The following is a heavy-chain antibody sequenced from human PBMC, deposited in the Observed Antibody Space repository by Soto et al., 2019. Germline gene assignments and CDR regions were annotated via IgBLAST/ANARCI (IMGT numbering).Heavy chain of an antibody. Sequence: PSETLSLTCTVSGGSISRYYWSWIRQPPGKGLEWIGYIYHSGSTDYNPSLKSRVTISVDRSKNQFSLKLSSVTAADTAVYYCAAGGGLPRYYWGQGTLVTVSS. D-gene: IGHD5-12*01. CDR3: AAGGGLPRYY. CDR1: GGSISRYY. V-gene: IGHV4-59*12. J-gene: IGHJ4*02. CDR2: IYHSGST.